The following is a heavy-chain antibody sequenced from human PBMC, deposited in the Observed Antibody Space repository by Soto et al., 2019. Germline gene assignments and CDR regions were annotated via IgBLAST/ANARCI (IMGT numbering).Heavy chain of an antibody. CDR2: ISGSGGTT. J-gene: IGHJ4*02. V-gene: IGHV3-23*01. CDR1: GFTFSNYA. D-gene: IGHD3-9*01. Sequence: EVQSLESGGGLMQPGGSLRLSCAASGFTFSNYAMTWVRQAPRAGLEWVSTISGSGGTTYYADSVKGRFTISRDNSKNTLYLQMDSLRAEDTAIYYCAKDGARTGYHRFDYWGRGTLVTVSS. CDR3: AKDGARTGYHRFDY.